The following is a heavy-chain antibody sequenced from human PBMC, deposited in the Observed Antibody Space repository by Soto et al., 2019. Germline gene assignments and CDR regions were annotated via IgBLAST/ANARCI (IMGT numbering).Heavy chain of an antibody. Sequence: KVSCKASGGTFSSYAISWVRQAPGQGLEWMGGIIPIFGTANYAQKFQGRVTITADKSTSTAYMELSSLRSEDTAVYYCARLQLEKGAFDIWGQGTMVTVSS. D-gene: IGHD1-1*01. CDR3: ARLQLEKGAFDI. CDR1: GGTFSSYA. CDR2: IIPIFGTA. V-gene: IGHV1-69*06. J-gene: IGHJ3*02.